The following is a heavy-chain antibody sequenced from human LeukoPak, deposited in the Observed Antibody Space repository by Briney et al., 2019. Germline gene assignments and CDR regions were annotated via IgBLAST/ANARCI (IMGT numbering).Heavy chain of an antibody. Sequence: PSGTLSLTCAVSGGSISSSNWWSWVRQPPGKGLEWIGEIYHRGSTNYNPSLKSRVTISVDKSKNQFSLKLSSVTAADTAVYYCARDTYYYDSSGYYGPHAFDIWGQGTMVTVSS. D-gene: IGHD3-22*01. CDR3: ARDTYYYDSSGYYGPHAFDI. J-gene: IGHJ3*02. CDR1: GGSISSSNW. V-gene: IGHV4-4*02. CDR2: IYHRGST.